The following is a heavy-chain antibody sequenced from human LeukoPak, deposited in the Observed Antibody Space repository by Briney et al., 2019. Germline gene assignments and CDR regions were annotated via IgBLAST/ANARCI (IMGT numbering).Heavy chain of an antibody. D-gene: IGHD6-19*01. CDR2: IDSSGST. J-gene: IGHJ4*02. Sequence: PSETLSLTCSVSGGSIRTYYWNWIRQPAGKGLEWIGRIDSSGSTTYSPSLRSRVTMSVDSSKSQISLNLNSVTAADTAIYYCARSPLSSSGWYRADYWGQRTLVTVSS. CDR3: ARSPLSSSGWYRADY. CDR1: GGSIRTYY. V-gene: IGHV4-4*07.